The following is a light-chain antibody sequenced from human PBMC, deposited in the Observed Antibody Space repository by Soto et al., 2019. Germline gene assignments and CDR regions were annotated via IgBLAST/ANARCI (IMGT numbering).Light chain of an antibody. CDR3: QQTYSTLWT. CDR2: AAS. CDR1: QSISNY. Sequence: DIQMTQSPSSLSASIGDRVTITCRASQSISNYVNWFQQKPGKAPNLMIYAASTVQSGVPSRFSGSGSGTDFTLTISSLQPEDSATYYYQQTYSTLWTFGQGTKVEIK. J-gene: IGKJ1*01. V-gene: IGKV1-39*01.